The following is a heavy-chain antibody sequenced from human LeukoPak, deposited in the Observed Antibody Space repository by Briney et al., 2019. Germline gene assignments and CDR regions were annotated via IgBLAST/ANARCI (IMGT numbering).Heavy chain of an antibody. CDR2: IYYSGST. J-gene: IGHJ4*02. CDR1: GGSISSSSYY. Sequence: SETLSLTCTVSGGSISSSSYYWGWIRQPPGKGLEWIGSIYYSGSTYYNPSLKSRVTISVDTSKNQFSLKLSSVTAADTAVYYCARDPDYGDQPYFDYWGQGTLVTVSS. V-gene: IGHV4-39*07. D-gene: IGHD4-17*01. CDR3: ARDPDYGDQPYFDY.